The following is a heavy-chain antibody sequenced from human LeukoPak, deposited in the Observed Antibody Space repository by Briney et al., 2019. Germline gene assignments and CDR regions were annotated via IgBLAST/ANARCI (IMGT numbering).Heavy chain of an antibody. CDR2: ISGSGGSR. Sequence: GGSLRLSSAASGCTFSSYVKCWVRQGPGKGLEWVSAISGSGGSRYYADSVKGRFTISRDNSKNTLYLQMNSLRAEDTAVYYCAKSAGFRARSAAGTNAGSPTMFDYWGQGTLVTVSS. J-gene: IGHJ4*02. CDR1: GCTFSSYV. CDR3: AKSAGFRARSAAGTNAGSPTMFDY. D-gene: IGHD6-13*01. V-gene: IGHV3-23*01.